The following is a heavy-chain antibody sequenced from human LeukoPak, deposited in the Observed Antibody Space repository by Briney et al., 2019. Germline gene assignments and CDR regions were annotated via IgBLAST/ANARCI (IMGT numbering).Heavy chain of an antibody. J-gene: IGHJ6*02. V-gene: IGHV3-23*01. CDR3: AKAVIPVARAGVDV. CDR1: GLTFSHYA. D-gene: IGHD2-2*01. CDR2: ISGSGGST. Sequence: GGSLRLSCAASGLTFSHYAINWVRQAPGKGLEWVSGISGSGGSTYYADSVKGRFTISRDNSKNTLYLQMNSLRADDTAVYYCAKAVIPVARAGVDVWGQGTTVTVSS.